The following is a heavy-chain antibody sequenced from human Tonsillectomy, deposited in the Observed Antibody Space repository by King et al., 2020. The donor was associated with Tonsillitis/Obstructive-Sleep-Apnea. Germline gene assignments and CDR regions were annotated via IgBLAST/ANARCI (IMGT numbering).Heavy chain of an antibody. J-gene: IGHJ4*02. CDR2: IYPGDSDT. CDR3: ARHEGTTGNQPPVYYFDY. D-gene: IGHD1-1*01. CDR1: GYSFTSYW. Sequence: QLVQSGAEVKKPGESLKISCKGSGYSFTSYWIGWVRQMPGKGLEWMGIIYPGDSDTRYSPSFQGQVTISADKSISTAYLQWSSLKASDTAMYYCARHEGTTGNQPPVYYFDYWGQGTLVTVCS. V-gene: IGHV5-51*01.